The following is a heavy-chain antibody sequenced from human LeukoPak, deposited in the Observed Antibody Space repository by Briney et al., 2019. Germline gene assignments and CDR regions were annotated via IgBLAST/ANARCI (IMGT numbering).Heavy chain of an antibody. J-gene: IGHJ4*02. CDR3: ARTGGWLSNFDF. D-gene: IGHD5-24*01. V-gene: IGHV3-74*01. Sequence: GGSLRLSCTASGFTFSNFWMHWVRQAPGKGLVWVSGIDTAGSATRYAASVKGRFTISRDSAKNTLFLQINSLRAEDTAVYYCARTGGWLSNFDFWGQGSLATVSS. CDR1: GFTFSNFW. CDR2: IDTAGSAT.